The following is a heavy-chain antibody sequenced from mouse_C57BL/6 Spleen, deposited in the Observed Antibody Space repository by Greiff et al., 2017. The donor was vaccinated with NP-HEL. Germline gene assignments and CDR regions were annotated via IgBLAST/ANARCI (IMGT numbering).Heavy chain of an antibody. CDR1: GYTFTSYW. Sequence: QVQLQQPGAELVMPGASVKLSCKASGYTFTSYWMHWVKQRPGQGLEWIGEIDPSDSYTNYNQKFKGKSTLTVDKSSSTAYMQLSSLTSEYSAVYYCARSAYGKDAMDYWGQGTSVTVSS. J-gene: IGHJ4*01. CDR2: IDPSDSYT. V-gene: IGHV1-69*01. D-gene: IGHD2-1*01. CDR3: ARSAYGKDAMDY.